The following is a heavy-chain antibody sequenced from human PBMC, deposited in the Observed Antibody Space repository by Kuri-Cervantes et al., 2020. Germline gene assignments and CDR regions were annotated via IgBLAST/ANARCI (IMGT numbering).Heavy chain of an antibody. CDR1: GYTLTSYD. J-gene: IGHJ4*02. Sequence: ASGKVCWKVSGYTLTSYDSNWARQATGQGLEWMGWMNPNSGNTGYAQKFQGRVTMTRNTSISTAYMELRSLRSDETAVYYCARDVEVGYDSSGYYVGVFDYWGQGTLVTVSS. CDR3: ARDVEVGYDSSGYYVGVFDY. V-gene: IGHV1-8*01. CDR2: MNPNSGNT. D-gene: IGHD3-22*01.